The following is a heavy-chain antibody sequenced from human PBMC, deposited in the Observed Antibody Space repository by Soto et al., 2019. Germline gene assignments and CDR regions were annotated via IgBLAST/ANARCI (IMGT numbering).Heavy chain of an antibody. J-gene: IGHJ2*01. CDR3: ARGSEDAYGDYVSIRYFDL. Sequence: QLQLQESGSGLVKPSQTLSLTCAVSGGSISSGGYSWSWIRQPPGKGLEWIGYIYHSGSTYYNPSLKSRVTISVDRSKNQCSLKLSAVTAADTAVYYCARGSEDAYGDYVSIRYFDLWGRGTLVTVSS. CDR2: IYHSGST. D-gene: IGHD4-17*01. V-gene: IGHV4-30-2*01. CDR1: GGSISSGGYS.